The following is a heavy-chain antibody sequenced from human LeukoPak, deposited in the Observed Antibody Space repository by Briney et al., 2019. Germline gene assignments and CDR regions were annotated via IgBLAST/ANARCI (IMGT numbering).Heavy chain of an antibody. D-gene: IGHD3-9*01. Sequence: ASVKVSCKTSGYIFAHNGISWVRQAPGQGPEWMGWISAYNGDTNYAQNFQGRVTMTRDTSTSTVYMELRSLRSDDTAVYYCARGDILDGFDPWGQGTLVTVSS. CDR2: ISAYNGDT. CDR1: GYIFAHNG. J-gene: IGHJ5*02. V-gene: IGHV1-18*01. CDR3: ARGDILDGFDP.